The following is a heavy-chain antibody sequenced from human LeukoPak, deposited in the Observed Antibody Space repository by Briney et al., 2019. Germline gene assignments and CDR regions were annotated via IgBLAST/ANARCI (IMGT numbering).Heavy chain of an antibody. D-gene: IGHD5-12*01. Sequence: SETLSLTCTVSGGSISSSSYYWGWIRQPPGKGLEWIGSIYYSGSTYYNPSLKSRVTISVDTSKNQFSLKLSSVTAADTAVYYCARHRLYSGYGTDFDYWGQGTLVTVSS. CDR1: GGSISSSSYY. J-gene: IGHJ4*02. CDR2: IYYSGST. V-gene: IGHV4-39*01. CDR3: ARHRLYSGYGTDFDY.